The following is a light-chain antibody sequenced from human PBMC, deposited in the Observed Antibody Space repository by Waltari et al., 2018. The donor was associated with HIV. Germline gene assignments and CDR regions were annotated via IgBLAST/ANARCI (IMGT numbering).Light chain of an antibody. CDR2: AAS. V-gene: IGKV3-20*01. Sequence: EIVLTQSPGTLSLSPGERATLSCRASQSVSSTFLAWYQHKSGQAPRLLIYAASTRATGIPDRFSGSGSGADFTLTISRLEPEDFAVYYCQHYPDSVEITFGGGARVDIK. CDR3: QHYPDSVEIT. J-gene: IGKJ4*01. CDR1: QSVSSTF.